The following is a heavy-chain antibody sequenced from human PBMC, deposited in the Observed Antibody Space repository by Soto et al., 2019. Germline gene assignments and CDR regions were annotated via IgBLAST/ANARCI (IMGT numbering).Heavy chain of an antibody. V-gene: IGHV5-51*01. CDR2: IYPGDSDT. Sequence: PGESLKISCKGSGYSFTNYWIGWVRQMPGKGLEWMGIIYPGDSDTRYSPSFQGQVTISADKSISTAYLQWSSLKASDTAMYYCARSWGVGDTMILLRAFDIWGPGTMVTVSS. CDR3: ARSWGVGDTMILLRAFDI. CDR1: GYSFTNYW. J-gene: IGHJ3*02. D-gene: IGHD3-22*01.